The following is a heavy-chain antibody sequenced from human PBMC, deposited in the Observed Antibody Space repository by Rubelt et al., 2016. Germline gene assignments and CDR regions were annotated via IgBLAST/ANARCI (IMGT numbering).Heavy chain of an antibody. Sequence: QVQLVQSGAEVKKPGASVKVSCKASGYTFTSYAMHWVRQAPGQRLEWMGWINAGNGNTKYSQKFQGGVTITRDTSASTAYMGLSSLRSEDTAVYYCARVIWGSGWSNNWFDPWGQGTLVTVSS. J-gene: IGHJ5*02. CDR2: INAGNGNT. D-gene: IGHD6-19*01. CDR3: ARVIWGSGWSNNWFDP. V-gene: IGHV1-3*01. CDR1: GYTFTSYA.